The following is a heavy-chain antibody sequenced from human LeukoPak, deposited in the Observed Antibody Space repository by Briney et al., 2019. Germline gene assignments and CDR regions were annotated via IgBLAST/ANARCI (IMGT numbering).Heavy chain of an antibody. CDR2: ISGSGGST. D-gene: IGHD4-17*01. V-gene: IGHV3-23*01. CDR3: AKRDGDYFLTAFDI. Sequence: GGSLRLSCAASGFTFSDYYMSWVRQAPGKGLECVSTISGSGGSTYYADSVKGRFIISRDNSKNTLYLQMNSLRAEDTAVYYCAKRDGDYFLTAFDIWGQGTMVTVSS. CDR1: GFTFSDYY. J-gene: IGHJ3*02.